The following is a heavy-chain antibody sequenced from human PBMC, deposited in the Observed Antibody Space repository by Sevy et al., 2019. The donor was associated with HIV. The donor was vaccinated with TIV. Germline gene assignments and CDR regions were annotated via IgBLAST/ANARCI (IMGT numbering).Heavy chain of an antibody. D-gene: IGHD6-13*01. CDR1: GFTFSIAW. J-gene: IGHJ4*01. CDR2: IKSKADGGTT. V-gene: IGHV3-15*01. Sequence: GGSLRLSCAASGFTFSIAWMSWVRQAPGKGLEWVGRIKSKADGGTTYYTAPVKGRFTISRDDSKNTLYLHINTLKTEDTAVYYCTTLAAADLGVLSLHRGHGTLVTVSS. CDR3: TTLAAADLGVLSLH.